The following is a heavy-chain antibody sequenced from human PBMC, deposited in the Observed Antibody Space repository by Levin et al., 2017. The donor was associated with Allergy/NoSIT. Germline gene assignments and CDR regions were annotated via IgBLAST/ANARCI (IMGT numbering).Heavy chain of an antibody. D-gene: IGHD3-3*01. CDR1: GFTFSSYW. J-gene: IGHJ3*02. CDR2: IKQDGSEK. Sequence: GGSLRLSCAASGFTFSSYWMSWVRQAPGKGLEWVANIKQDGSEKYYVDSVKGRFTISRDNAKNSLYLQMNSLRAEDTAVYYCARDPGDFWSGYDAFDIWGQGTMVTVSS. V-gene: IGHV3-7*03. CDR3: ARDPGDFWSGYDAFDI.